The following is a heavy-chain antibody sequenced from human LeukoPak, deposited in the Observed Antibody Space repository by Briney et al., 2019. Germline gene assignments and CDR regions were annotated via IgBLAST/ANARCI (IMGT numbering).Heavy chain of an antibody. CDR2: IVVGSGNT. Sequence: EASVKVSCKASGFTFTSSAMQWVRQARGQRLEWIGWIVVGSGNTNYAQKFQERVTMTRDTSTSTVYMELSSLRSEDTAVYYCARQTIFGVVVDYWGQGTLVTVSS. J-gene: IGHJ4*02. CDR1: GFTFTSSA. D-gene: IGHD3-3*01. V-gene: IGHV1-58*02. CDR3: ARQTIFGVVVDY.